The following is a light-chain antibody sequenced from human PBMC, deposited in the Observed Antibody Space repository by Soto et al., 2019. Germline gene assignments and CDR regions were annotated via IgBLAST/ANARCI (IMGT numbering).Light chain of an antibody. CDR2: GAS. J-gene: IGKJ2*02. V-gene: IGKV3-20*01. CDR3: QQYGDSPRT. Sequence: EIVLTQSPGTLSFSPGQKATLSFRASQSVTTNYLAWYEQKQGQAPRLLLYGASSRDNGIPDRFSGSGSGTDFTLTISRLEPDDCAVYYCQQYGDSPRTFGQGTKLEIK. CDR1: QSVTTNY.